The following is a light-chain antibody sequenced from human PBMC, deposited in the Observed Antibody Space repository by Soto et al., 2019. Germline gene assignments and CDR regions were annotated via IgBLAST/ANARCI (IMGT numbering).Light chain of an antibody. Sequence: QSVRNQPPSASGAHGQSVTFSCTGTSSDVGTYDYVSWYQQYPGKAPKLLIYGVTRRPSGVPDRFSGSKSGNTAALTVSGLQAEDEAYYYCSSYAGRSMYVFGTGTKVTVL. CDR1: SSDVGTYDY. CDR2: GVT. V-gene: IGLV2-8*01. CDR3: SSYAGRSMYV. J-gene: IGLJ1*01.